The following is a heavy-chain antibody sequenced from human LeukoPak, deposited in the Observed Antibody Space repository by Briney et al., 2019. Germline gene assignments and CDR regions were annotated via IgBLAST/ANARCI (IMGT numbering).Heavy chain of an antibody. CDR1: GGSISSSSYY. V-gene: IGHV4-39*01. CDR2: IYYSGTT. Sequence: SETLSLTCTVSGGSISSSSYYWGWVRQPPGKGLEWIVSIYYSGTTYYTPSLKSRVTISVDTSKNQFSLKLSSVTAADTAVYYCARVGGGYSGYDPYYYYYGMDVWGQGTTVTVSS. CDR3: ARVGGGYSGYDPYYYYYGMDV. J-gene: IGHJ6*02. D-gene: IGHD5-12*01.